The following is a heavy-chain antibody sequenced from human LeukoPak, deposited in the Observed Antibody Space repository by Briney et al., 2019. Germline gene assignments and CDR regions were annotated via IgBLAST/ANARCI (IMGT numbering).Heavy chain of an antibody. CDR2: ISSGGTT. J-gene: IGHJ3*02. CDR3: ARAGLWELDAFDI. D-gene: IGHD3-16*01. CDR1: GLIVSGNY. Sequence: PGGSLRLSCAASGLIVSGNYMRWVRQAPGEGLDWVSLISSGGTTYYADSVKDRFSISRDKSKNTLYLQMSSLRAEGTAVYYCARAGLWELDAFDIWGQGTLVTVSS. V-gene: IGHV3-66*01.